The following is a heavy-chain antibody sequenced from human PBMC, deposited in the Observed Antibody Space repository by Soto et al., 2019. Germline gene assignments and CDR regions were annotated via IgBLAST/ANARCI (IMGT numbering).Heavy chain of an antibody. J-gene: IGHJ2*01. CDR1: GYTFTSYY. Sequence: ASVKVSCKASGYTFTSYYMLWVRQAPGQGLEWMGIINPSGGSTSYAQKFQGRVTMTRDTSTSTVYMELSSLRSEDTAVYYCARVLSTQWYFDLWGRGTLVTVSS. CDR2: INPSGGST. V-gene: IGHV1-46*03. CDR3: ARVLSTQWYFDL.